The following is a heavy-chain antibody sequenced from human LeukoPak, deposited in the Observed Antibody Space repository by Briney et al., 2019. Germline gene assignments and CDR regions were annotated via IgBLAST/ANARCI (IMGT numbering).Heavy chain of an antibody. J-gene: IGHJ5*02. CDR1: GYTFTSYY. V-gene: IGHV1-46*01. CDR3: AKDPSLYSSGWNT. CDR2: INPSGGST. D-gene: IGHD6-19*01. Sequence: ASVKVSCKVSGYTFTSYYMHWVRQAPGQGLEWMGIINPSGGSTSYAQKFQGRVTMTRDTSTSTVYMELNSLRAEDTAVYYCAKDPSLYSSGWNTWGQGTLVTVSS.